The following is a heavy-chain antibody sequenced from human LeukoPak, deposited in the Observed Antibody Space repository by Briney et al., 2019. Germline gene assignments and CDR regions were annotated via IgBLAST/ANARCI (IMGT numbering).Heavy chain of an antibody. CDR2: VSTSDGKT. Sequence: ASVKVSCKASGYTFNIYDISWVRQAPGQGLEWMGWVSTSDGKTNYAQKVGGRVTMTTDTSTTTAYTELRSLRSDDTAVYYCVRGGFSSGYAYWGQGTLVTVSS. V-gene: IGHV1-18*01. CDR3: VRGGFSSGYAY. CDR1: GYTFNIYD. D-gene: IGHD5-18*01. J-gene: IGHJ4*02.